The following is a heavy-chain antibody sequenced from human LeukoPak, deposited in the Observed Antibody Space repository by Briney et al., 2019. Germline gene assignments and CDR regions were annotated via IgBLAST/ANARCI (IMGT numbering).Heavy chain of an antibody. CDR1: GGSFSAYY. J-gene: IGHJ6*03. Sequence: SETLSLTCAVYGGSFSAYYWSWIRQPPGKGLEWIGEINHSGSTNYNPSLKSRVTISVDTSKNQFSLKLSSVTAADTAVYYCARRAAAGSYYYYYYMDVWGKGTTVTVSS. D-gene: IGHD6-13*01. CDR3: ARRAAAGSYYYYYYMDV. CDR2: INHSGST. V-gene: IGHV4-34*01.